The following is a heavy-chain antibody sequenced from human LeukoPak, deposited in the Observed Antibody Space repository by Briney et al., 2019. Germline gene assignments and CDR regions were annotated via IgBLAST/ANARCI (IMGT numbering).Heavy chain of an antibody. V-gene: IGHV4-34*01. J-gene: IGHJ3*02. CDR3: ASLRAYSSSWFGRAFDI. CDR2: GSDVGGT. D-gene: IGHD6-13*01. CDR1: GASLNGHY. Sequence: SETLSLTCAVYGASLNGHYWSWIRQPPGKGLEWIGEGSDVGGTKYNPSLKSRVTISADTSKSQFSLKLSSVTAADTAVYYCASLRAYSSSWFGRAFDIWGQGTMVTVSS.